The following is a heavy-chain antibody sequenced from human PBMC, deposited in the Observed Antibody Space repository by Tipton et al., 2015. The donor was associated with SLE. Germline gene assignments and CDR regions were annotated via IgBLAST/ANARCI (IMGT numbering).Heavy chain of an antibody. CDR3: ARIEEDWFGELSFDY. CDR1: GYSISSGYY. Sequence: TLSLTCAVSGYSISSGYYWGWIRQPPGKGLEWIGSIYHGGSTYYNPSLKSRVTISVDTSKNQFSLKLSSVTAADTAVYYCARIEEDWFGELSFDYWGQGTLVTVSS. V-gene: IGHV4-38-2*01. D-gene: IGHD3-10*01. J-gene: IGHJ4*02. CDR2: IYHGGST.